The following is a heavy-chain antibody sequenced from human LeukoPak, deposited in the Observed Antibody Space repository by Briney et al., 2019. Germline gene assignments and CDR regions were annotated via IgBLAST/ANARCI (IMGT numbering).Heavy chain of an antibody. CDR3: ARDLPDMEVYDSSGYYFDY. CDR2: IIPIFGTA. D-gene: IGHD3-22*01. Sequence: SVTVSCKASGGTFSSYAISWVRPAPGQRLEWMGRIIPIFGTANYAQKFQGSVTLTTDASTSTAYMELSSLRSESTGVYYTARDLPDMEVYDSSGYYFDYWGQGTLVTVSS. CDR1: GGTFSSYA. V-gene: IGHV1-69*05. J-gene: IGHJ4*02.